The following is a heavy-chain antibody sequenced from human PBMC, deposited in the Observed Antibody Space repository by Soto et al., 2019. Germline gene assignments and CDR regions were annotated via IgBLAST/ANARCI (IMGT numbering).Heavy chain of an antibody. V-gene: IGHV3-7*03. J-gene: IGHJ4*02. CDR2: TKQDGSET. Sequence: EVQLVESGGGLVQPGGSLRLSCAASGFTFSYYWMSWVRQAPGKGLEWVANTKQDGSETYYVDSVKGRFTISRDNAKNSLSLQMNSLRAEDTAVYYCARLNNGPDYWGQGTLVTVSS. CDR1: GFTFSYYW. CDR3: ARLNNGPDY. D-gene: IGHD1-1*01.